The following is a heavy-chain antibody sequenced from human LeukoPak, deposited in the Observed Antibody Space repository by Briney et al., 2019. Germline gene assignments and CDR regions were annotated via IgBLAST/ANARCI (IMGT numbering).Heavy chain of an antibody. CDR2: IHRSGSP. CDR3: RRSILLGFNQVAY. Sequence: SETLSLTCTVSLDSTTNNFWSWVRQPPGKGLGWIGEIHRSGSPNYNPSLQSRVTISIDRSRNQIALESSSVTAADTLVYCGRRSILLGFNQVAYWGQGTLVTVSS. V-gene: IGHV4-4*01. D-gene: IGHD1-14*01. CDR1: LDSTTNNF. J-gene: IGHJ4*02.